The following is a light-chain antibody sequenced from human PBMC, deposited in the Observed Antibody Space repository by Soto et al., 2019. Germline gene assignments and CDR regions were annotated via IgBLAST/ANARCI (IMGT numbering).Light chain of an antibody. J-gene: IGLJ1*01. CDR3: CSYAGDYTFV. Sequence: QSALTQPRSVSGSPGQSVTISCTGTSSDVGGYNYVTWYQQYPGKAPKVMIYDVKTRPSGVPERFSGSKSGNTASLTISGLQAEDEADYYCCSYAGDYTFVFGPGTKLTVL. CDR1: SSDVGGYNY. CDR2: DVK. V-gene: IGLV2-11*01.